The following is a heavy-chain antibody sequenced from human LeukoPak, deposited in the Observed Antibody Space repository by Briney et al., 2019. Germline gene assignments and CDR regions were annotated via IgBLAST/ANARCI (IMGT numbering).Heavy chain of an antibody. CDR1: GFTFGDYA. D-gene: IGHD5-12*01. J-gene: IGHJ4*02. CDR2: IRSKAYGGTT. CDR3: TRDRYSGYPITDY. Sequence: AGGSLRLSCTASGFTFGDYAMSWVRQAPGKGLEWVGFIRSKAYGGTTEYAASVKGRFTISRDDSKAIGYLQMNSLKTEDTAVYYCTRDRYSGYPITDYWGQGTLVTVSS. V-gene: IGHV3-49*04.